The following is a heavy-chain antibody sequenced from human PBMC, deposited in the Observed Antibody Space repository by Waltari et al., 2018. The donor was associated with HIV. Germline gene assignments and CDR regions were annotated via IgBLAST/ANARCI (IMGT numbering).Heavy chain of an antibody. CDR2: ISPIFGTA. V-gene: IGHV1-69*06. Sequence: QVQLVQSGAEVKKPGSSVKVSCKASGGTFSRYAISWVRQAPGQGLEWMGGISPIFGTANYAQKFQGRVTITADKSTSTAYMELSSLRSEDTAVYYCARERGIAVAAPGAFDIWGQGTMVTVSS. D-gene: IGHD6-19*01. CDR3: ARERGIAVAAPGAFDI. J-gene: IGHJ3*02. CDR1: GGTFSRYA.